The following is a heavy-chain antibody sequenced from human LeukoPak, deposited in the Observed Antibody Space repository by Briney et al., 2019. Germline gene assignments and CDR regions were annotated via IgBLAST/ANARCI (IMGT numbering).Heavy chain of an antibody. D-gene: IGHD1-26*01. CDR3: ARDYSGSYVWFDP. Sequence: GGSLRLSCAASGFTFSSYSMNWVRQAPGKGLEWVSSISSSSSYIYYADSVKGRFTISRDNAKNSLYLQMNSLRAEDTAVYYCARDYSGSYVWFDPWGKGTLVTVSS. J-gene: IGHJ5*02. CDR1: GFTFSSYS. CDR2: ISSSSSYI. V-gene: IGHV3-21*01.